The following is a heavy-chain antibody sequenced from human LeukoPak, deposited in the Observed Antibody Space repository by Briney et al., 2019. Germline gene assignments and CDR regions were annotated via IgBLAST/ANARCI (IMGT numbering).Heavy chain of an antibody. Sequence: SETLSLTCTVSGVSIRIFYWTWIRQPPGKGLEWIGYSSNIEGTYYNPSLKSRVTISLDTSKNQFSLRLNSVTAADTAVYYCARVKGSNWLDPWGQGTLVTVSS. J-gene: IGHJ5*02. CDR3: ARVKGSNWLDP. CDR1: GVSIRIFY. CDR2: SSNIEGT. D-gene: IGHD6-6*01. V-gene: IGHV4-59*01.